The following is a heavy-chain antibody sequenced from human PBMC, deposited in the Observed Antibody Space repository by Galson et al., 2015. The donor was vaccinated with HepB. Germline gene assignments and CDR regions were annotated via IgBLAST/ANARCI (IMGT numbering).Heavy chain of an antibody. D-gene: IGHD3-3*01. CDR1: GFTFSSYG. CDR3: AKEYDFWSAEDV. CDR2: ISYDGSNK. V-gene: IGHV3-30*18. Sequence: SLRLSCAASGFTFSSYGMHWVRQAPGKGLEWVAVISYDGSNKYYADSVKGRFTISRDNSKNTLYLQMNSLRAEDTAVYYRAKEYDFWSAEDVWGKGTTVTVSS. J-gene: IGHJ6*04.